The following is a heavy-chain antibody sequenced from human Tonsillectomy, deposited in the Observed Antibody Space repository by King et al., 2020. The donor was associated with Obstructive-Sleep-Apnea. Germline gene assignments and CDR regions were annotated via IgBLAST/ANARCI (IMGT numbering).Heavy chain of an antibody. CDR3: AKPYGSGSYYPPFDY. CDR2: ISYDGSNK. J-gene: IGHJ4*02. Sequence: QLVQSGGGVVQPGRSLRLSCAASGFTFSSYGMHWVRQAPGKGLEWVAVISYDGSNKYYADSVKGRFTISRDNSKNTLYLQMNSLRAEDTAVYYCAKPYGSGSYYPPFDYWGQGTLVTVSS. D-gene: IGHD3-10*01. CDR1: GFTFSSYG. V-gene: IGHV3-30*18.